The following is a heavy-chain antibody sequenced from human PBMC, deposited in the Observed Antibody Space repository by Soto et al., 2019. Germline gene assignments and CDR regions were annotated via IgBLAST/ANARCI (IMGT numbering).Heavy chain of an antibody. CDR3: AHGAVAGPYYYYYGMDV. D-gene: IGHD6-19*01. Sequence: QITLKESGPPLVKPTQTLTLTCTFSGFSLSTSGVGVGWIRQPPGKALEWLALIYWDDDKRYSPSLKSRLTIPKDTSKNQVVLTMTNMDPVDTATYYCAHGAVAGPYYYYYGMDVWGQGTTVTVSS. CDR2: IYWDDDK. J-gene: IGHJ6*02. CDR1: GFSLSTSGVG. V-gene: IGHV2-5*02.